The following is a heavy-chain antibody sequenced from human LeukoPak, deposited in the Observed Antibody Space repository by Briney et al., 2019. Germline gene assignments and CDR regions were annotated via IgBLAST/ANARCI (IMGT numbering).Heavy chain of an antibody. Sequence: ASVKVSCKASGYAFTSYYMHWVRQAPGQGLEWMGIINPSGGSTSYAQKFQGRVTMTRDMSTSTVYMELSSLRSEDTAVYYCARGSGWYDPFDYWGQGTLVTVSS. CDR2: INPSGGST. V-gene: IGHV1-46*01. D-gene: IGHD6-19*01. CDR3: ARGSGWYDPFDY. CDR1: GYAFTSYY. J-gene: IGHJ4*02.